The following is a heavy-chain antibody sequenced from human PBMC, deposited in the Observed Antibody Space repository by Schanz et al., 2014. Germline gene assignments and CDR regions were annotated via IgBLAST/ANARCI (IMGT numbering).Heavy chain of an antibody. D-gene: IGHD2-15*01. CDR1: GFTFSSYA. CDR3: ARDGYSVVVISATESFDI. Sequence: EVQLLESGGGLVQPGGSLRLSCAASGFTFSSYAMSWVRQAPGKGLEWVSAMNESHSTIYYADSVRGRFTISRDNAENTLFLQMNRLRAEDTAVYYCARDGYSVVVISATESFDIWGRGTMVTVSP. J-gene: IGHJ3*02. CDR2: MNESHSTI. V-gene: IGHV3-23*01.